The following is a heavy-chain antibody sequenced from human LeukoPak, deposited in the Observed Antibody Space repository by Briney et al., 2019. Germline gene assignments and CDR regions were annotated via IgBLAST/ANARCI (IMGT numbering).Heavy chain of an antibody. CDR3: AKAMESSGSYYACFDS. Sequence: PGGSLRLSCAASGFTFSSYAMSWVRQAPGKGLERVSVISGSGGSTYYADSVEGRFTISRDNSKNTLYLQMNGLRAEDTAVYYCAKAMESSGSYYACFDSWGQGTLVTVSS. V-gene: IGHV3-23*01. CDR1: GFTFSSYA. J-gene: IGHJ4*02. CDR2: ISGSGGST. D-gene: IGHD1-26*01.